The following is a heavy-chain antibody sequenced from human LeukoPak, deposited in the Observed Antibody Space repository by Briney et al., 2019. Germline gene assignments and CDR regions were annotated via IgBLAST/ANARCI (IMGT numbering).Heavy chain of an antibody. J-gene: IGHJ4*02. CDR3: ARSPMDNTWKTTEHFDY. V-gene: IGHV1-2*02. CDR2: INPNSGGT. CDR1: GYTFTGYY. D-gene: IGHD1/OR15-1a*01. Sequence: ASVKVSCKASGYTFTGYYMHWVRQAPGQGLEWMGWINPNSGGTNYAQKFQGRVTMTRDTSISTACMELSRLRSDDTALYYCARSPMDNTWKTTEHFDYWGQGTLVTVSS.